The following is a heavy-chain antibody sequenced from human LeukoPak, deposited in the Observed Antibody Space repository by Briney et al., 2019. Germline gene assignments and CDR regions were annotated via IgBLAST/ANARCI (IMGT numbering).Heavy chain of an antibody. CDR1: GFTFSSYG. V-gene: IGHV3-30*03. CDR3: ARDRESGSYYREEFDY. J-gene: IGHJ4*02. CDR2: ISYDGSNK. D-gene: IGHD1-26*01. Sequence: GGSLRLSCAASGFTFSSYGMHWVRQAPGKGLEWVAVISYDGSNKYYADSVKGRFTISRDNSKNTLYLQMNSLRAEDTAVYYCARDRESGSYYREEFDYWGQGTLVTVSS.